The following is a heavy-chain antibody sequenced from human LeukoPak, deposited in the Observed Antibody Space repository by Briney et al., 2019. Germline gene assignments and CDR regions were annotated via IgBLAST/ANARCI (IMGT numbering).Heavy chain of an antibody. V-gene: IGHV1-2*02. CDR1: GYTFTGYY. Sequence: GASVKVSCKASGYTFTGYYIHWVRQAPGQGLEWMGWINPNTGGANYAQKFQGRVIMTRDTSISTAYMELTRLRSDDTAVYYCARGESSHYDYWGQGTLVTVSP. CDR2: INPNTGGA. J-gene: IGHJ4*02. D-gene: IGHD6-13*01. CDR3: ARGESSHYDY.